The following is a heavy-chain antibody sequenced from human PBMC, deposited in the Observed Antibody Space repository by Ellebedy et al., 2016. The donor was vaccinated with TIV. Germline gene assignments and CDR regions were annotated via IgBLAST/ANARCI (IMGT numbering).Heavy chain of an antibody. J-gene: IGHJ6*03. Sequence: SETLSLTXTVSGGSIFSSSYYWGWIRQPPGKGLEWIGSIYYSGSTSYNPSLKSRVTISVDTSKNQFSLRLSSVTAADTAAYYCAKVIAATGITYYFYMDVWGKGTTVTVSS. V-gene: IGHV4-39*01. CDR1: GGSIFSSSYY. D-gene: IGHD1-14*01. CDR3: AKVIAATGITYYFYMDV. CDR2: IYYSGST.